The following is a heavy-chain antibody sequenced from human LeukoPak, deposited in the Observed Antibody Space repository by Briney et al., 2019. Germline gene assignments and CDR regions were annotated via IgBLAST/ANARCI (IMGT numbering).Heavy chain of an antibody. CDR1: GGTFSSYA. D-gene: IGHD1-26*01. CDR3: ARVWESGSGSYRAFDI. J-gene: IGHJ3*02. V-gene: IGHV1-69*04. CDR2: IIPILGIA. Sequence: SVKVSCKASGGTFSSYAISWVRQAPGQGLEWMGRIIPILGIANYAQKFQGRVTITADKSTSTAYMELSSLRSEDTAVYYCARVWESGSGSYRAFDIWGQGTMVTVSS.